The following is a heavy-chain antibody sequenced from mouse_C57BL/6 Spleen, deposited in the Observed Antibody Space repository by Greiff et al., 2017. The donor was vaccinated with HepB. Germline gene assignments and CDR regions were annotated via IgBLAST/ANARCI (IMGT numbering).Heavy chain of an antibody. CDR2: ISDGGSYT. D-gene: IGHD1-1*01. CDR1: GFTFSSYA. J-gene: IGHJ2*01. CDR3: ARDRGYYGSREYYFDY. Sequence: EVHLVESGGGLVKPGGSLKLSCAASGFTFSSYAMSWVRQTPEKRLEWVATISDGGSYTYYPDNVKGRFTISRDNAKNNLYLQMSHLKSEDTAMYYCARDRGYYGSREYYFDYWGQGTTLTVSS. V-gene: IGHV5-4*01.